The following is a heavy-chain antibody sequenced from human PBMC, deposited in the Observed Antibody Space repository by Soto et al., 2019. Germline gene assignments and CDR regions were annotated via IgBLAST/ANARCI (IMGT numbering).Heavy chain of an antibody. Sequence: SGPTLVNPTQTLTLTCTFSGFSLSTSGVGVGWIRQPPGKALEWLALIYWNDDKRYSPSLKSRLTITKDTSKNQVVLTMTNMDPVDTATYYCAHTATYYDFWSGYGMDVWGQGTTVTVSS. CDR3: AHTATYYDFWSGYGMDV. V-gene: IGHV2-5*01. CDR2: IYWNDDK. J-gene: IGHJ6*02. CDR1: GFSLSTSGVG. D-gene: IGHD3-3*01.